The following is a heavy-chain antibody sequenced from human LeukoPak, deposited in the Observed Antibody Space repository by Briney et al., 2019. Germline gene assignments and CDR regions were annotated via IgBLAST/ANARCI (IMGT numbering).Heavy chain of an antibody. CDR2: IRHDGGNA. D-gene: IGHD1-26*01. CDR1: GFSFSNYG. Sequence: PGGSLRLSCAASGFSFSNYGMHWVRQAPGKGLEWVTFIRHDGGNAYYADSVKGRFTISRDNSKNTLYLQMNGLRAEDTAVYYCAASGSYLDYYYYMDVWGKGTTVTVS. CDR3: AASGSYLDYYYYMDV. J-gene: IGHJ6*03. V-gene: IGHV3-30*02.